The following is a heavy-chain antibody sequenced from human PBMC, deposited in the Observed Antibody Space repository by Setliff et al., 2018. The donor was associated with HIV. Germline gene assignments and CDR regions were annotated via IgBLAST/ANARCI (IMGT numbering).Heavy chain of an antibody. V-gene: IGHV3-7*01. J-gene: IGHJ4*02. CDR1: GFTLSNYW. CDR2: IKQDGSDT. D-gene: IGHD5-12*01. CDR3: ARDRDNGGWLQFTLYYFEY. Sequence: GGSLRLSCAASGFTLSNYWMTWVRQAPGKGLEWVANIKQDGSDTYYADSVKGRFTVSRDNAKNLLYLEMNSLRGEDTAGYYCARDRDNGGWLQFTLYYFEYWGRGTLVTVSS.